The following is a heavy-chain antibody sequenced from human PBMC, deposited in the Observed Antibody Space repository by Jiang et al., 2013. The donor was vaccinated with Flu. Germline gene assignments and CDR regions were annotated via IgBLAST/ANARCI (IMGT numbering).Heavy chain of an antibody. CDR1: GYTLTELS. V-gene: IGHV1-24*01. CDR3: ATSGLRQSLSPPFDY. D-gene: IGHD3-16*01. J-gene: IGHJ4*02. Sequence: GAEVKKPGASVKVSCKVSGYTLTELSMHWVRQAPGKGLEWMGGFDPEDGERVYALKFQGRVTMTEDSSTDTAYMELSSLRSEDTAVYYCATSGLRQSLSPPFDYWGQGTLVTVSS. CDR2: FDPEDGER.